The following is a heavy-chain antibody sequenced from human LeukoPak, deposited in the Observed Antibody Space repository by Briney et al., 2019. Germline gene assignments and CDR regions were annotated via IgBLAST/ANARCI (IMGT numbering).Heavy chain of an antibody. J-gene: IGHJ6*03. Sequence: GGSLRLSCAASGFTFSSYAMHWVRQAPGKGLEWVAVISYDGSNKYYADSVKGRFTISRDNSKNTPYLQMNSLRAEDTAVYYCARGYYYGSGSYYYYYYMDVWGKGTTVTVSS. CDR2: ISYDGSNK. CDR3: ARGYYYGSGSYYYYYYMDV. V-gene: IGHV3-30*04. CDR1: GFTFSSYA. D-gene: IGHD3-10*01.